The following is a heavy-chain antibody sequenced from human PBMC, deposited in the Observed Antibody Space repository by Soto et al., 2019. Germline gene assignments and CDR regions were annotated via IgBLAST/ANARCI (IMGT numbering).Heavy chain of an antibody. CDR3: ARDSEMATISADY. CDR1: GFTFSSYS. Sequence: RRLSCAASGFTFSSYSMNWVRQAPGKGLEWVSSISSSSSYIYYADSVKGRFTISRDNAKNSLYLQMNSLRAEDTAVYYCARDSEMATISADYWGQGTLVTVSS. V-gene: IGHV3-21*01. CDR2: ISSSSSYI. D-gene: IGHD5-12*01. J-gene: IGHJ4*02.